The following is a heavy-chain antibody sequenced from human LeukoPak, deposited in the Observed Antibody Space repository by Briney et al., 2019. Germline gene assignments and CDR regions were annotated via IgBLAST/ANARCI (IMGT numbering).Heavy chain of an antibody. CDR2: ISHSGNTI. D-gene: IGHD3-10*01. Sequence: GGSLRLSCAASGFTFSSYEMNWVRQAPGKGLEWVSYISHSGNTIYYADSVKGRFTISRDNSLYLQMNSLRAEDTAVYYCARSRSGTYYNADVWGKGTTVTISS. V-gene: IGHV3-48*03. CDR3: ARSRSGTYYNADV. J-gene: IGHJ6*04. CDR1: GFTFSSYE.